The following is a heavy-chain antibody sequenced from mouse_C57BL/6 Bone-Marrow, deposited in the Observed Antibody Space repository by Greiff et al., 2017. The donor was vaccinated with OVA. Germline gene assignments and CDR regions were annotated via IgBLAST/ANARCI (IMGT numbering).Heavy chain of an antibody. D-gene: IGHD2-4*01. CDR3: ARRGYDYGAWFAY. Sequence: VQLQQPGAELVKPGASVKMSCKASGYTFTSYWITWVKQRPGQGLAWIGDIYPGSGSTNYNEKFKSKATLTVDTSSSTAYMQRSSLTSEDSAVYYGARRGYDYGAWFAYWGQGTLVTVSA. J-gene: IGHJ3*01. CDR2: IYPGSGST. CDR1: GYTFTSYW. V-gene: IGHV1-55*01.